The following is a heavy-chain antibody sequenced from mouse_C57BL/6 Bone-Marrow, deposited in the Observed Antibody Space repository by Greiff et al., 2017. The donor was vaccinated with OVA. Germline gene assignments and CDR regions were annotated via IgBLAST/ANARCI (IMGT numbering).Heavy chain of an antibody. J-gene: IGHJ3*01. CDR3: ATHYYGSSTWFAY. V-gene: IGHV1-52*01. CDR1: GYTFTSYW. CDR2: IDPSDSET. Sequence: QVQLQQPGAELVRPGSSVKLSCQASGYTFTSYWLHWVKQRPIQGLEWIGNIDPSDSETHYNQKFKYKATLTVDKSSSTAYMQLSSLTSEDSAVYYCATHYYGSSTWFAYWGQGTLVTVSA. D-gene: IGHD1-1*01.